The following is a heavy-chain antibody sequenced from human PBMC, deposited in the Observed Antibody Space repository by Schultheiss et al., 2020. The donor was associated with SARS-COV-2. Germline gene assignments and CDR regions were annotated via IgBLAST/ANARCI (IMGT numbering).Heavy chain of an antibody. J-gene: IGHJ6*02. CDR2: ISGSGGST. CDR3: ARVDIVVVPAANYYYYYGMDV. V-gene: IGHV3-23*01. D-gene: IGHD2-2*01. Sequence: GESLKISCAASGFTFSSYSMNWVRQAPGKGLEWVSAISGSGGSTYYADSVKGRFTISRDNSKNTLFLQMNSLRAEDTAVYYCARVDIVVVPAANYYYYYGMDVWGQGTTVTVSS. CDR1: GFTFSSYS.